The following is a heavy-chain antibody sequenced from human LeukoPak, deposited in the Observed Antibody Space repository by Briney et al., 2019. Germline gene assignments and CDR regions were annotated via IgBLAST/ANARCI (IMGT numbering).Heavy chain of an antibody. V-gene: IGHV3-23*01. D-gene: IGHD3-22*01. Sequence: PGGSLRLSCAASGFTFSSYGMSWVRQAPGKGLEWVSAISGSGGSTYYADSVKGRFTISRDNSKNTLYLQMNSLRAEDTAVYYCAKDHYYDSSGYYYVFFSPSAWDYWGQGTLVTVSS. CDR3: AKDHYYDSSGYYYVFFSPSAWDY. CDR2: ISGSGGST. CDR1: GFTFSSYG. J-gene: IGHJ4*02.